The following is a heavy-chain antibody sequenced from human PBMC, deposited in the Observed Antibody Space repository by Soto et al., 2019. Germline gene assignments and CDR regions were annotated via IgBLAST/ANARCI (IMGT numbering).Heavy chain of an antibody. CDR3: ARRQISPPTRGAASARGGMDV. Sequence: QVQLVQSGGGVVQPGRSLRLSCAAYGFNFNNYGMHWVRQAPGKGLEWVAVIWNDGNGYYYANSVKGRFTISRDNSKNTLYLQMSSLRAEDTAVYYSARRQISPPTRGAASARGGMDVWGQGTTVTVSS. CDR2: IWNDGNGY. CDR1: GFNFNNYG. V-gene: IGHV3-33*01. J-gene: IGHJ6*02. D-gene: IGHD6-13*01.